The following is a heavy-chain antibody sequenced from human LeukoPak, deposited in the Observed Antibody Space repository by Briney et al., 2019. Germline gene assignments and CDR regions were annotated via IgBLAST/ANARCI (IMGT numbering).Heavy chain of an antibody. V-gene: IGHV3-7*01. CDR1: GFTFSSYE. Sequence: GGSLRLSCAASGFTFSSYEMNWVRQAPGKGLEWVAHIKKDGSEKYYVDSVKGRFTISRDNAKNSLYLQMNSLRAEDTAVYYYARDLYRIVVVPHYFDYWGQGTLVTVSS. J-gene: IGHJ4*02. D-gene: IGHD3-22*01. CDR2: IKKDGSEK. CDR3: ARDLYRIVVVPHYFDY.